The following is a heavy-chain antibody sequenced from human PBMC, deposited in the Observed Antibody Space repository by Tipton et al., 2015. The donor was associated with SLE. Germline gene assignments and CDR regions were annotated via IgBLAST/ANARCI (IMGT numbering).Heavy chain of an antibody. Sequence: TLSLTCTVSGGSISSGNYYWTWIRQPPGKGLEWIVSIYNSGSTYYNPSLKSRVTISIDTSKNQFSLKLSSVTAADTAVYYCARVFASTWYDPWRWFDPWGQGTLVTVSS. D-gene: IGHD6-13*01. CDR1: GGSISSGNYY. V-gene: IGHV4-39*07. CDR3: ARVFASTWYDPWRWFDP. CDR2: IYNSGST. J-gene: IGHJ5*02.